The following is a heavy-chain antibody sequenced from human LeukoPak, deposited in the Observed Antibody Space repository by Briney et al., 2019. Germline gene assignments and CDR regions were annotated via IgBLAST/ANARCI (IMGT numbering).Heavy chain of an antibody. CDR3: ASPSECCGSAFRL. CDR2: LSHGGDT. D-gene: IGHD1-26*01. J-gene: IGHJ2*01. Sequence: SETQSLTCAVYGGSLTGYYMSWIRQSPGKGLEWLGELSHGGDTNYNPSLKRRVTISVDTSKNQFSLRLTSLTAADTAVYFCASPSECCGSAFRLWGRGTLVTVSS. CDR1: GGSLTGYY. V-gene: IGHV4-34*01.